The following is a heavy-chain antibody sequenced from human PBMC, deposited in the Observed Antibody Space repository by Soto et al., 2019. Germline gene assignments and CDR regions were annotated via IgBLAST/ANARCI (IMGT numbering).Heavy chain of an antibody. CDR3: ARDQAYDYTSPSDYYYYGMDV. CDR1: GGSISSGGHY. J-gene: IGHJ6*02. CDR2: IYYSGST. Sequence: QVQLQESGPGLVKPSQTLSLTCTVSGGSISSGGHYWNWIRQHPGKGLEWIGYIYYSGSTYYNPYFHIRVAFSGDPSKNQFSLNLSSVTAADTAVYYCARDQAYDYTSPSDYYYYGMDVWGQGTTVTVSS. D-gene: IGHD4-4*01. V-gene: IGHV4-31*03.